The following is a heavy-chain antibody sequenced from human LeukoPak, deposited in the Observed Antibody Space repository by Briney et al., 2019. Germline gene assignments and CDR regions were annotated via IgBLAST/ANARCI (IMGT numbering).Heavy chain of an antibody. CDR1: GYSFTSYL. CDR3: ARQAGRWVQVFDY. CDR2: IDPSDSYT. Sequence: GESLKISCTGSGYSFTSYLISWVRQMPGKGLEWMGRIDPSDSYTNYSQSFQGHVTSSADKSISTAYLQWSSLKASDTAMYYGARQAGRWVQVFDYWGQGTLVTVSS. D-gene: IGHD5-24*01. V-gene: IGHV5-10-1*01. J-gene: IGHJ4*02.